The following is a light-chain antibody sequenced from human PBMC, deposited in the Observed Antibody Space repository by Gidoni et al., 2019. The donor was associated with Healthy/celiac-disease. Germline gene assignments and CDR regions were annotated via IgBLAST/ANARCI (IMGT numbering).Light chain of an antibody. CDR3: MQALQTSWT. J-gene: IGKJ1*01. CDR2: LGS. V-gene: IGKV2-28*01. Sequence: DIVITQSPLSLPVTPGEPASIPCRSSQSLLHSNGYNYLDWYLQKPGQSPQLLIYLGSNRASGVPDRFSGSGSGTDFTLKISRVEAEDVGVYYCMQALQTSWTFXQXTKVEIK. CDR1: QSLLHSNGYNY.